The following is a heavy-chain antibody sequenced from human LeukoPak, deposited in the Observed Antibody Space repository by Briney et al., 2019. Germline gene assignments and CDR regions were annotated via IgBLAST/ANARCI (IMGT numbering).Heavy chain of an antibody. CDR3: ARGAGPLFDP. J-gene: IGHJ5*02. CDR1: GFIFSDHY. CDR2: ITNSGNTM. Sequence: TGGSLRLSCAASGFIFSDHYMSWIRQAPGKGLEWISYITNSGNTMYCADSVKGRFTISRDNAKKSLYLQMNSLRDADTAVYYCARGAGPLFDPWGQGTLVTVSS. V-gene: IGHV3-11*01.